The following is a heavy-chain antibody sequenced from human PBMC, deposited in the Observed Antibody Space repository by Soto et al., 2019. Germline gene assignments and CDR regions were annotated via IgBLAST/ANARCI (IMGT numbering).Heavy chain of an antibody. CDR1: GFTFSSFA. Sequence: GGSLRLSCVASGFTFSSFAMTWVRQAPGKGLEWVSAISGSGGSTYYADSVKGRFTISRDNSKNTLYLQMNSLRAEDTAVYYCATAQLEPDFDYWGQGTLVTVSS. D-gene: IGHD1-1*01. V-gene: IGHV3-23*01. CDR3: ATAQLEPDFDY. CDR2: ISGSGGST. J-gene: IGHJ4*02.